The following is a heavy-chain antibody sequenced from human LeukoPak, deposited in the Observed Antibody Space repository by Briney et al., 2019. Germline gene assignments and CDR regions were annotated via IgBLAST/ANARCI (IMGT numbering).Heavy chain of an antibody. D-gene: IGHD2-15*01. CDR3: AKSSLGYCSGGSCYFDY. CDR1: GFTFSSYG. Sequence: GGSLRLSCAASGFTFSSYGMHWVRQAPGKGLEGVAVISYYGSNKYYADSVKGRFTISRDNSKNTLYLQMNSLRAEDTAVYYCAKSSLGYCSGGSCYFDYWGQGTLVTVSS. V-gene: IGHV3-30*18. CDR2: ISYYGSNK. J-gene: IGHJ4*02.